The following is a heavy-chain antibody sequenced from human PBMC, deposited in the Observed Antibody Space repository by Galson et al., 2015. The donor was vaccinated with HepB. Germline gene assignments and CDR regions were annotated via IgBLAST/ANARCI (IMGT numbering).Heavy chain of an antibody. CDR3: AKDWVLLWFGEFFDY. V-gene: IGHV3-30*02. J-gene: IGHJ4*02. D-gene: IGHD3-10*01. CDR2: IRYDGSNK. Sequence: SLRLSCAASGFTFSSYGMHWVRQAPGKGLEWVAFIRYDGSNKYYADSVKGRFTISRDNSKNTLYLQMNSLRAEDTAVYYCAKDWVLLWFGEFFDYWGQGTLVTVSS. CDR1: GFTFSSYG.